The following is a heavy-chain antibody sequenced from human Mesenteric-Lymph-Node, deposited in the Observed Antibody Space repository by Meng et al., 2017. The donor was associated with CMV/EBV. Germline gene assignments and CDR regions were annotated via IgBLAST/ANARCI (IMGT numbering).Heavy chain of an antibody. CDR1: GYTFTSYG. CDR3: AIEAGYWSSSYFDY. CDR2: IVVILGTT. J-gene: IGHJ4*02. D-gene: IGHD2-2*01. V-gene: IGHV1-69*05. Sequence: SVKVSCKASGYTFTSYGISWVRQAPGQGLEWMGGIVVILGTTSYAQKFQGRVTITTDESTSTAYMELSSLTSEDTAVYYCAIEAGYWSSSYFDYWGQGTLVTVSS.